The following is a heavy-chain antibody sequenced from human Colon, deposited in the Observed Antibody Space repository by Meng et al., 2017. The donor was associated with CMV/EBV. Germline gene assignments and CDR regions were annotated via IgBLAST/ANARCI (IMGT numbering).Heavy chain of an antibody. CDR2: INPNSGAT. CDR3: ARDPFASPPNYYYGMDV. CDR1: GCIFTGYY. J-gene: IGHJ6*02. V-gene: IGHV1-2*02. Sequence: ASVKVSCKASGCIFTGYYVHWVRQAPGPGLEWMGWINPNSGATNYAQQFQGRVTVTRDTSISTAYMELRWLTSDDTAVYYCARDPFASPPNYYYGMDVWGQGTTVTVSS. D-gene: IGHD2/OR15-2a*01.